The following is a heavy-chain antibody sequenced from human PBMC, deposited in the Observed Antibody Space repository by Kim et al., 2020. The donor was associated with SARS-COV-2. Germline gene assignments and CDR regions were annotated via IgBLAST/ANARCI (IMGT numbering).Heavy chain of an antibody. CDR3: ARHSSDTSLPAY. Sequence: NYAQKFQGRVTITADESTSTAYMELSSLRSEDTALYYCARHSSDTSLPAYWGQGTLVTVSS. V-gene: IGHV1-69*01. J-gene: IGHJ4*02. D-gene: IGHD2-2*01.